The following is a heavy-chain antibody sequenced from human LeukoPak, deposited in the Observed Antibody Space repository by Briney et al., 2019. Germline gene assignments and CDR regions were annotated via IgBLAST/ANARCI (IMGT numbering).Heavy chain of an antibody. CDR1: GFTFSSYA. CDR3: VKDQGGYEYYFDY. D-gene: IGHD5-12*01. Sequence: GRSLRLSCAASGFTFSSYAMHWVRQAPGKGLEWVAVISYDGSNKYYADSVKGRFTISRDNSKNTLYLQMNSLRAEDTAVYYCVKDQGGYEYYFDYWGQGTLVTVSS. CDR2: ISYDGSNK. V-gene: IGHV3-30-3*01. J-gene: IGHJ4*02.